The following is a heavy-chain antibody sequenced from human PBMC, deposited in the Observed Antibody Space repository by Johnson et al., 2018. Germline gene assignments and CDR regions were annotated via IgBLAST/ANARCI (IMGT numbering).Heavy chain of an antibody. D-gene: IGHD2-2*01. Sequence: QVQLVQSGGGVVQPGESLRLSCVGSGFTFSHYGMHWVRQVPGKGLEWLAFISFDGTKQYYGDAAKGRFTISRDNSENTLYLQMDSLRAEDTAVYHCARGTYCSSTNCLGMDVWGPGTTVIVSS. J-gene: IGHJ6*02. V-gene: IGHV3-30*03. CDR1: GFTFSHYG. CDR3: ARGTYCSSTNCLGMDV. CDR2: ISFDGTKQ.